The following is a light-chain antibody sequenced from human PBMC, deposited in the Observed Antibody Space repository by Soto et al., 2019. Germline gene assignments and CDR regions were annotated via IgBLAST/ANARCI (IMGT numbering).Light chain of an antibody. V-gene: IGLV1-44*01. CDR3: AALDDSLNGVV. CDR2: NNN. CDR1: SSNIGRNT. Sequence: QSVLTQPPSASGTPGQRVTISCAGSSSNIGRNTVNWYQQLPGTAPKLLIYNNNQRPSGGPDRFSGSKSGTTASLAISGLQSEDEADYYCAALDDSLNGVVFGGGTKLTVL. J-gene: IGLJ2*01.